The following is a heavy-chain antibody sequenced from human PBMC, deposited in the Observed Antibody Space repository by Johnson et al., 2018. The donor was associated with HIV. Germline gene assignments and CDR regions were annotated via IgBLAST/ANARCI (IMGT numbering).Heavy chain of an antibody. CDR1: GFTFSSYW. D-gene: IGHD6-13*01. CDR3: ARSLKRIAAADEAFDI. CDR2: ISSSGSTI. V-gene: IGHV3-48*04. Sequence: EVLLLESGGGLVQPGGSLRLSCAASGFTFSSYWMSWVRQAPGKGLEWVSYISSSGSTIYYADSVKGRFTISRDNAKNSLYLQMNSLIAEDTAGYYCARSLKRIAAADEAFDIWGQGTMVTGSS. J-gene: IGHJ3*02.